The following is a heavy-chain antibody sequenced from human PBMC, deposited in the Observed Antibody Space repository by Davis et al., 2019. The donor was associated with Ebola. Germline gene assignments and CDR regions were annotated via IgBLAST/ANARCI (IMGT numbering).Heavy chain of an antibody. Sequence: GESLKISCAASGFTFSSYAMSWVRQAPGKWLEWVSAISGSGGNTYYADSVKGRFTISRDNSKNTLYLQMNSLRAEDTAVYYCAKGLVIATLGHFDYWGQGTLVTVSS. CDR3: AKGLVIATLGHFDY. V-gene: IGHV3-23*01. J-gene: IGHJ4*02. CDR1: GFTFSSYA. CDR2: ISGSGGNT. D-gene: IGHD2-21*01.